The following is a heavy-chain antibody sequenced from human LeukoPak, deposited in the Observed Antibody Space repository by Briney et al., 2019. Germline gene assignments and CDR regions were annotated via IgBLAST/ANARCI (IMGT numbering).Heavy chain of an antibody. J-gene: IGHJ3*02. CDR2: INGNGAST. CDR1: GFTVSSNY. Sequence: GGSLRLSCAASGFTVSSNYMSWVRQAPGKGLEWVSAINGNGASTYYADSVKGRFTISRDNSKNTLYLQMKNLRADDTAVYYCAKARSTGGVFDIWGQGTMVTVSS. CDR3: AKARSTGGVFDI. D-gene: IGHD2-8*02. V-gene: IGHV3-23*01.